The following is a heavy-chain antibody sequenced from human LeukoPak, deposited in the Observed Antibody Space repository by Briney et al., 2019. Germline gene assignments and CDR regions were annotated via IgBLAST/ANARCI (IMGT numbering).Heavy chain of an antibody. Sequence: AGGSLRLSCAASGFTFSSYAMSWVRQAPGKGLEWVANIKQDGSEKYYVDSVKGRFTISRDNAKNSLYLQMNSLRAEDTAVYYCARGGWYLDNWGQGTLVTVSS. CDR3: ARGGWYLDN. CDR2: IKQDGSEK. CDR1: GFTFSSYA. V-gene: IGHV3-7*01. D-gene: IGHD6-19*01. J-gene: IGHJ4*02.